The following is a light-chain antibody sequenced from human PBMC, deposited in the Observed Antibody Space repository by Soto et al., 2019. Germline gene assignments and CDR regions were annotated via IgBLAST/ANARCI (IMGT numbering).Light chain of an antibody. CDR3: CSYAGSYTYV. V-gene: IGLV2-11*01. CDR1: SSDVGGYNY. Sequence: QSALTQPRSVSGSPGQSVTISCTGTSSDVGGYNYVSWYQQHPGKAPKLMIYDVSKRPSGVPDRSSGSKSGNTASLTISGLQAEDEADYYCCSYAGSYTYVFGTGTKLTVL. J-gene: IGLJ1*01. CDR2: DVS.